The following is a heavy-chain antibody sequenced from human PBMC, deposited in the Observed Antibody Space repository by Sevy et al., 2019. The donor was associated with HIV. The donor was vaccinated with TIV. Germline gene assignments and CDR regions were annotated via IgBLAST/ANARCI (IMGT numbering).Heavy chain of an antibody. CDR3: AKGSTSSSEVGYFDY. J-gene: IGHJ4*02. V-gene: IGHV3-23*01. CDR2: ISGNGGYT. D-gene: IGHD2-2*01. Sequence: GGSLRLSCAASGFTFSSYAMSWVRQAPGKGLEWVSVISGNGGYTYYADSVKGRFPISRDTSKNTLYLQMNSLRAEDTAVYYCAKGSTSSSEVGYFDYWGQGTLVTVSS. CDR1: GFTFSSYA.